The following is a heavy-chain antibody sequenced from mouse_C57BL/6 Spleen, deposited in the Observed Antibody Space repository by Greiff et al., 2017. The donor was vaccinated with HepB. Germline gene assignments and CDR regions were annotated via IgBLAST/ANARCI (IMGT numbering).Heavy chain of an antibody. CDR3: ARWDFYYDYAMDY. CDR2: INPNNGGT. Sequence: EVQLQQSRPELVKPGASVKISCKASGYTFTDYYMNWVKQSHGKSLEWIGDINPNNGGTSYNQKFKGKATLTVDKSSSTAYMELRSLTSEDSAVYYCARWDFYYDYAMDYWGQGTSVTVSS. V-gene: IGHV1-26*01. CDR1: GYTFTDYY. J-gene: IGHJ4*01. D-gene: IGHD2-1*01.